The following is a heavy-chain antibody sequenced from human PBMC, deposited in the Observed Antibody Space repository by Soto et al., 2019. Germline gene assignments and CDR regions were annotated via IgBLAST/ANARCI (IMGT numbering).Heavy chain of an antibody. CDR2: ISSSSSYI. D-gene: IGHD3-3*01. Sequence: GGSLRLSCAASGFTFSSYSMNWVRQAPGKGLEWVSSISSSSSYIYYADSVKGRFTISRDNAKNSLYLQMNSLRAEDTAVYYCLAHLEWFSEGWFDPWGQGTLVTVSS. CDR1: GFTFSSYS. J-gene: IGHJ5*02. CDR3: LAHLEWFSEGWFDP. V-gene: IGHV3-21*01.